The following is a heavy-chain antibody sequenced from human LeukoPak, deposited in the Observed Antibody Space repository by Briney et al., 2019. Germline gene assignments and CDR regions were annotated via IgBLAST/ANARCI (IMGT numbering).Heavy chain of an antibody. CDR2: IYHSGST. CDR3: ARDTYSLMDV. J-gene: IGHJ6*03. CDR1: GYSISSGYY. Sequence: KTSETLSLTCTVSGYSISSGYYWGWIRQPPGKGLEWIGSIYHSGSTYYNPSLKSRVTISVDTSKNQFSLKLSSVTAADTAVYYCARDTYSLMDVWGKGTTVTVSS. V-gene: IGHV4-38-2*02. D-gene: IGHD4-11*01.